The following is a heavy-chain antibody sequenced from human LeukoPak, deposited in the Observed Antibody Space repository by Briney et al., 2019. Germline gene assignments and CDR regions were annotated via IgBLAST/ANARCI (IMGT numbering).Heavy chain of an antibody. CDR2: IYYSGSA. CDR3: ARGSILTTVTTSGLNYFDY. Sequence: PSETLSLTCTVSGGSITSDIYYWSWIRQPPGKGPEWIGYIYYSGSAYYNPSLKSRVTISVDTSKNQFSLKVSSVTAADTAVYYCARGSILTTVTTSGLNYFDYWGQGTLVTVSS. D-gene: IGHD4-17*01. V-gene: IGHV4-30-4*01. J-gene: IGHJ4*02. CDR1: GGSITSDIYY.